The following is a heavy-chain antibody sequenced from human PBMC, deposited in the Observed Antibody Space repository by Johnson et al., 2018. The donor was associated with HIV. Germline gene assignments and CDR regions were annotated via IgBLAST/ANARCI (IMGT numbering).Heavy chain of an antibody. V-gene: IGHV3-23*04. J-gene: IGHJ3*02. CDR3: AKGEGYCGGDCLDAFDI. CDR2: ISGSGDST. CDR1: GFTFSSYA. D-gene: IGHD2-21*01. Sequence: VQLVESGGGVVQPGRSLRLSCAASGFTFSSYAMHWVRQAPGKGLEWVAVISGSGDSTYYADSVKGRFTISRDNSKNTLYLQMNSLRAEDTAVYYCAKGEGYCGGDCLDAFDIWGQGTMVTVSS.